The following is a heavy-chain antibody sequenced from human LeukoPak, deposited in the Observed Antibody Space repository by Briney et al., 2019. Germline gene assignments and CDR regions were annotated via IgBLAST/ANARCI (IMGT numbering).Heavy chain of an antibody. Sequence: PSETLSLTCTVSGGSIRSSSYYWGWIRQPPGKGLEWIGSIYYSGSSYYNPSLKSRVTISVDTSKNQFTLKLTSVTAADTALYYCARDLYSSRTNDAFVIWGQGTMVTVSS. V-gene: IGHV4-39*06. D-gene: IGHD6-13*01. J-gene: IGHJ3*02. CDR1: GGSIRSSSYY. CDR3: ARDLYSSRTNDAFVI. CDR2: IYYSGSS.